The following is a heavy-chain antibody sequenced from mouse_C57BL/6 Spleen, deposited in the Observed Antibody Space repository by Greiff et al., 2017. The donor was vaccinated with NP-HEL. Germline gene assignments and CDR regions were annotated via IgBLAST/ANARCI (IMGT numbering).Heavy chain of an antibody. V-gene: IGHV1-4*01. J-gene: IGHJ2*01. Sequence: QVQLQQSGAELARPGASVTMSCKASGSPFTSYTMHWVKPRPGQGLEWIGYINPSSGYTKYNQKFKDKATLTADKSSSTAYMQLSSLTSEDSAVYYCAHYYGSSLYYFDYWGQGTTLTVSS. CDR1: GSPFTSYT. CDR3: AHYYGSSLYYFDY. D-gene: IGHD1-1*01. CDR2: INPSSGYT.